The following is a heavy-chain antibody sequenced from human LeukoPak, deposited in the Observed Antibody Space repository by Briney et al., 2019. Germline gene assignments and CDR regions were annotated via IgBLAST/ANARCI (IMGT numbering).Heavy chain of an antibody. V-gene: IGHV3-23*01. D-gene: IGHD3-10*01. CDR2: ISGSGGST. CDR1: GFTFSSYA. Sequence: GGSLRLSCAASGFTFSSYAMSWVRQAPGKGLEWVSAISGSGGSTYYADSVKGRFTISRDNSKNTLCLQMNSLRAEDTAVYYCAKEGTSARDYYGSGSLFDYWGQGTLVTVSS. CDR3: AKEGTSARDYYGSGSLFDY. J-gene: IGHJ4*02.